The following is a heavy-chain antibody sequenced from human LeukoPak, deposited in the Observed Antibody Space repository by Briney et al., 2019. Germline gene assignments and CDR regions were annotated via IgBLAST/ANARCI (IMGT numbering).Heavy chain of an antibody. J-gene: IGHJ4*02. Sequence: SETLSLTCTVSDDYISSYYWSWIRQPPGKGLEWIGYIYYSGSTNYNPSLKSRVTISVDTSKNQFSLKLSSVTAADTAVYYCARGVSGSYYAFDYWGQGTLVTVSS. D-gene: IGHD3-10*01. V-gene: IGHV4-59*01. CDR3: ARGVSGSYYAFDY. CDR1: DDYISSYY. CDR2: IYYSGST.